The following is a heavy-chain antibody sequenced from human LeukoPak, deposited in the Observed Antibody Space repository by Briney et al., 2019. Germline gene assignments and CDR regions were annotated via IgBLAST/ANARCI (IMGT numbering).Heavy chain of an antibody. CDR3: AKSTVTTLLSHFDY. V-gene: IGHV3-23*01. Sequence: PGRSLRLSCAASGFTFSSYAMSWVRQAPGKGLEYVSGISGSGGSKYYADSVKGRFTISRDNSKNTLYLQMNSLRAEDTAVYYRAKSTVTTLLSHFDYWGQGTLVTVSS. J-gene: IGHJ4*02. CDR1: GFTFSSYA. D-gene: IGHD4-17*01. CDR2: ISGSGGSK.